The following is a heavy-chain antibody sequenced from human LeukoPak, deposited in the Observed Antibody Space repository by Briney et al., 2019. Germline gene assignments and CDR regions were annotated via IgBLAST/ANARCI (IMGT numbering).Heavy chain of an antibody. D-gene: IGHD3-9*01. J-gene: IGHJ4*02. CDR2: IYYSGST. CDR1: GGSISSSSYY. Sequence: SETLSLTCTVSGGSISSSSYYWGWIRQPPGKGLEWIGSIYYSGSTYYNPSLKSRVTISVDTSKNQFSLKLSSVTAADTAVYYCARHDSYYDILTGYHIPLIYYFDYWGQGTLVTVSS. V-gene: IGHV4-39*01. CDR3: ARHDSYYDILTGYHIPLIYYFDY.